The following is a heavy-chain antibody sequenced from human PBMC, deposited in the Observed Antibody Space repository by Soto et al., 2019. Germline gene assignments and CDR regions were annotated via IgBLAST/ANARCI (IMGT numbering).Heavy chain of an antibody. CDR1: VDSITTCV. V-gene: IGHV4-59*07. J-gene: IGHJ5*02. CDR3: ASSGIVGREVNTWFDP. Sequence: DTVYLTCAVSVDSITTCVMSCVRLILGKALEWIGYISYRGSTNYNPSLKSRLTISIDTSKSQISLKLTSMTTADTAVYYCASSGIVGREVNTWFDPWGQGTLVTVSS. CDR2: ISYRGST. D-gene: IGHD3-22*01.